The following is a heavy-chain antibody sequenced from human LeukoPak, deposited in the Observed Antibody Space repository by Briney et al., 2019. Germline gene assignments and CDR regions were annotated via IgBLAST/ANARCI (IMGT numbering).Heavy chain of an antibody. CDR3: ARDLSGTYYYGSLDY. Sequence: GGSLRLSCAASGFTVSSNYMSWVRQAPGKGLEWVSVIYSGGSTYYADSVKGRFTISRDNSKNTLYLQMNSLRAEDTAVYYCARDLSGTYYYGSLDYWGQGTLVTVSS. D-gene: IGHD3-10*01. CDR2: IYSGGST. J-gene: IGHJ4*02. CDR1: GFTVSSNY. V-gene: IGHV3-66*01.